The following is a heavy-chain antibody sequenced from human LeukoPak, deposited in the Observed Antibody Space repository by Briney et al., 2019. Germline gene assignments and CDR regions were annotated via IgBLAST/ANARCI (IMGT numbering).Heavy chain of an antibody. D-gene: IGHD3-10*01. CDR1: GGSISSYY. Sequence: SETLSLTCTVSGGSISSYYWSWIQQPAWKGLEWIGRIYSSGSTTYNPSLKSRVTMSVDTSKNQFSLKLSSVTAADTAVYYCARDPNYYGNLGAFDIWGQGTMVTVSS. J-gene: IGHJ3*02. CDR2: IYSSGST. V-gene: IGHV4-4*07. CDR3: ARDPNYYGNLGAFDI.